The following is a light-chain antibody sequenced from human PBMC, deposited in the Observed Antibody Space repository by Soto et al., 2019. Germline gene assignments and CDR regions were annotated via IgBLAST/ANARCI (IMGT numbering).Light chain of an antibody. J-gene: IGLJ3*02. CDR3: CSYAGTYTWV. V-gene: IGLV2-11*01. CDR1: SSDVGAYKF. Sequence: QSALTQPRSVSGSPGQSVTISCTGTSSDVGAYKFVSWYQQHPGKAPKLMIYDVSKRPSGVPDRFSGSKSANTASLTISGLQAEDEAEYYCCSYAGTYTWVFGGGTKLTVL. CDR2: DVS.